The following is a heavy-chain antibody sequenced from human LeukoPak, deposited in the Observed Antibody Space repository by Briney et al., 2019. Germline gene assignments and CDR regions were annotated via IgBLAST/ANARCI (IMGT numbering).Heavy chain of an antibody. CDR2: INPNSGGT. D-gene: IGHD2-2*01. CDR1: GYTFTGYY. V-gene: IGHV1-2*02. J-gene: IGHJ3*02. CDR3: ARHTSFLDAFDI. Sequence: ASVKVSCKASGYTFTGYYMHWVRQAPGQGLEWMGWINPNSGGTNYAQKFQGRVTMTRDTSISTAYMELGRLKSDDTAVYYCARHTSFLDAFDIWGRGTLVTVSS.